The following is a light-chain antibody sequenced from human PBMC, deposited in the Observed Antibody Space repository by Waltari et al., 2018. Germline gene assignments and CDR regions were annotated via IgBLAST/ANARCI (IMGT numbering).Light chain of an antibody. CDR3: QVWDGDSDHRV. CDR2: YDI. V-gene: IGLV3-21*04. J-gene: IGLJ2*01. Sequence: SYFLTQPPSVSVAPGKTARITCGGNNKGGKTVHWYQQTASKAPVLVITYDIDRPSGIPERCLGSNSGNTATRTIRRVEAGDEADYYCQVWDGDSDHRVFGGGTKRTVL. CDR1: NKGGKT.